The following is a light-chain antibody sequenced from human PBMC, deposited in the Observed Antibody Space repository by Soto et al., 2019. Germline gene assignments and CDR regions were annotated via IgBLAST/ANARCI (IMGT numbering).Light chain of an antibody. CDR3: TSYTTRITYV. Sequence: QSVLTQPASVSGSPGQSITISCTGTSSDFGDFNYVFWYQQHPGKAPKLLIYDVSNRPSGVSNRFSGSKSGDTASLTISGLQAEDEADYYCTSYTTRITYVFGTGTKVTVL. J-gene: IGLJ1*01. V-gene: IGLV2-14*03. CDR2: DVS. CDR1: SSDFGDFNY.